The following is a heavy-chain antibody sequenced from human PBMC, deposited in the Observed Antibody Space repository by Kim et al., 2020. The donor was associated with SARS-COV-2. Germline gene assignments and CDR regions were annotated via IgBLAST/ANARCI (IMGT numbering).Heavy chain of an antibody. Sequence: SETLSLTCTVSGGSISSGDYYWSWIRQPPGKGLEWIGYIYYSGSTYYNPSLKSRVTISVDTSKNQFSLKLSSVTAADTAVYYCARVPRDGYNWYYFDYWGQGTLVTVSS. J-gene: IGHJ4*02. V-gene: IGHV4-30-4*01. CDR2: IYYSGST. CDR3: ARVPRDGYNWYYFDY. CDR1: GGSISSGDYY. D-gene: IGHD5-12*01.